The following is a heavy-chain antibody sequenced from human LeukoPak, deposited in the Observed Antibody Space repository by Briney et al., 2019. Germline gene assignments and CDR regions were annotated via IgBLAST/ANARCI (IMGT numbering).Heavy chain of an antibody. J-gene: IGHJ4*02. CDR1: GFTFGDYA. Sequence: PGRSLRLSCTGSGFTFGDYAVDWFRRAPGKGLEWLGFIRTKAYHGETTEYATSVKGRFTISRDDSKSIAYLQMSSLKTEDTAVYYCTRDRQVQTGFDYWGQGTLVTVSS. D-gene: IGHD1-14*01. CDR3: TRDRQVQTGFDY. V-gene: IGHV3-49*03. CDR2: IRTKAYHGETT.